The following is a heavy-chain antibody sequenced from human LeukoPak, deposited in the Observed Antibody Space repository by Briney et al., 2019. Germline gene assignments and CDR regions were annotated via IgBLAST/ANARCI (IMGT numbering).Heavy chain of an antibody. CDR1: GFSFSSYG. Sequence: RRSLRLSCAASGFSFSSYGMYWVRQAPGKGLEWVAVISYDGSKKYYADSVKGRFTISRDNSKNTLYLQMNSLRAEDTAVYYCAKGGSSFSGYYYGMDVWGQGTTVTVSS. CDR3: AKGGSSFSGYYYGMDV. CDR2: ISYDGSKK. D-gene: IGHD3-10*01. J-gene: IGHJ6*02. V-gene: IGHV3-30*18.